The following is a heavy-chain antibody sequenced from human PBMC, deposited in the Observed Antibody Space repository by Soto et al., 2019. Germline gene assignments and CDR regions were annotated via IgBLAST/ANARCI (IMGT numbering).Heavy chain of an antibody. V-gene: IGHV5-51*01. J-gene: IGHJ4*01. CDR1: CYIFSTYW. Sequence: PGASLKISCTGSCYIFSTYWIPWVLQMPGKGLEWVGIIYPGDSGTRYSPSFQGPVTISADTSTKTAYLQWSSLKASDTAIYYCARLPQFLWFGALTSRAYYFNYWGPGTLVTVS. CDR2: IYPGDSGT. D-gene: IGHD3-10*01. CDR3: ARLPQFLWFGALTSRAYYFNY.